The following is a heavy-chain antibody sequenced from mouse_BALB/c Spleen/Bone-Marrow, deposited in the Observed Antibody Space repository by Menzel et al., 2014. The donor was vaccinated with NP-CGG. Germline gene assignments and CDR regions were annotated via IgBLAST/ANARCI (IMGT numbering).Heavy chain of an antibody. CDR2: INPDSSTI. V-gene: IGHV4-1*02. CDR1: GFDFSGFW. CDR3: GRXGXYGGXAY. J-gene: IGHJ3*01. D-gene: IGHD2-3*01. Sequence: QPGGXXKLSCAASGFDFSGFWMGWVRQAPGKGLEWIGEINPDSSTINYTPSLKDRFIISRDNAKNTLYLQMSKVRSXDTALXXCGRXGXYGGXAYWXQXXLVXXXX.